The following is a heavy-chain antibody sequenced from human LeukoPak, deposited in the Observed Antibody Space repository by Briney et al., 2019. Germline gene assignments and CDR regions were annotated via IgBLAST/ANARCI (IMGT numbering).Heavy chain of an antibody. V-gene: IGHV4-59*01. CDR2: IYYSGST. D-gene: IGHD7-27*01. CDR1: GGSISSYY. CDR3: AGTGVYAFDI. Sequence: SETLSLTCTVSGGSISSYYWSWIRQPPGKGLEWIGYIYYSGSTNCNPSLKSRVTISVDTSKNQFSLKLSSVTAADTAVYYCAGTGVYAFDIWGQGTMVTVSS. J-gene: IGHJ3*02.